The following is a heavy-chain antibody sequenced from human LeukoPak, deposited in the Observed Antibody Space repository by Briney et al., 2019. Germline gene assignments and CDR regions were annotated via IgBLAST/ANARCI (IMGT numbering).Heavy chain of an antibody. CDR1: GFTFSSYA. J-gene: IGHJ4*02. D-gene: IGHD3-22*01. CDR3: AKGPDYYDSSGYYDY. Sequence: PGGSLRLSCAASGFTFSSYAMSWARQAPGKGLEWVSAISGSGGSTYYADSVKGRFTISRDNSKNTLYLQMNSLRAEDTAVYCCAKGPDYYDSSGYYDYWGQGTLVTVSS. V-gene: IGHV3-23*01. CDR2: ISGSGGST.